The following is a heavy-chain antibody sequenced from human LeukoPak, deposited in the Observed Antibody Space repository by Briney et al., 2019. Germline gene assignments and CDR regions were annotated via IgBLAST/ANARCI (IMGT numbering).Heavy chain of an antibody. D-gene: IGHD5-12*01. CDR3: ARESPYIGGYGADAFDI. CDR1: GGSISSGGYY. V-gene: IGHV4-39*07. Sequence: PSETLSLTCAVSGGSISSGGYYWGWIRQPPGKGLEWIGSIYHSGSTYYNPSLKSRVTISVDTSKNQFSLKLSSVTAADTAVYYCARESPYIGGYGADAFDIWGQGTMVTVSS. J-gene: IGHJ3*02. CDR2: IYHSGST.